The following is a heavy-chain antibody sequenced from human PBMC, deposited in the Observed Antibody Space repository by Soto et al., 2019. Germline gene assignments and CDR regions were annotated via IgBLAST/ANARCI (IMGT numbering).Heavy chain of an antibody. CDR1: GFTFSDYY. V-gene: IGHV3-11*01. CDR3: AREPRMWDSSGYCYPGWFDP. D-gene: IGHD3-22*01. J-gene: IGHJ5*02. Sequence: GGSLRLSCAASGFTFSDYYMSWIRQAPGKGLEWVSYISSSGSTIYYADSVKGRFTISRDNAKNSLYLQMNSLRAEDTAVYYCAREPRMWDSSGYCYPGWFDPWGQGTLATVS. CDR2: ISSSGSTI.